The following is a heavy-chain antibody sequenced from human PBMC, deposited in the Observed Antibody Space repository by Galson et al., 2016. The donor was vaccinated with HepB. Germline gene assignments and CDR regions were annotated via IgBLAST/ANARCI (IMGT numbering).Heavy chain of an antibody. CDR1: GGSISSGGYY. D-gene: IGHD1-26*01. V-gene: IGHV4-31*03. Sequence: TLSLTCTVSGGSISSGGYYWSWIRQHPGKGLEWFGYIYNSGRTYYNPSLKRRVTISVDTSKNQFSLKLNSVTAADTAVYYCARDIRRGGTSRHSCFDPWGQGTLVTVSS. CDR3: ARDIRRGGTSRHSCFDP. J-gene: IGHJ5*02. CDR2: IYNSGRT.